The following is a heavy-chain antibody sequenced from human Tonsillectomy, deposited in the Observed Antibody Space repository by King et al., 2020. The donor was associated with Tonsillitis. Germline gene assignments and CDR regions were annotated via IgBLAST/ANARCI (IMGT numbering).Heavy chain of an antibody. J-gene: IGHJ3*02. CDR2: IYYSGST. CDR1: GGSISSSSDF. CDR3: ARRATGIVVVPATRDAFDI. V-gene: IGHV4-39*01. D-gene: IGHD2-2*01. Sequence: LQLQESGPGLVKPSDTLSLTCKVSGGSISSSSDFWDWIRQPPGNGLEWIGSIYYSGSTYYNRSLKSRVTISVDTSKNQFSLKLSSVTAADTAVYYCARRATGIVVVPATRDAFDIWGQGTMVTVSS.